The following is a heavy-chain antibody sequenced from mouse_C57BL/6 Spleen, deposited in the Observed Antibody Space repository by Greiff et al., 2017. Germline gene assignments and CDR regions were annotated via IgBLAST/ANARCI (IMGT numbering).Heavy chain of an antibody. CDR1: GYAFSSSW. V-gene: IGHV1-82*01. CDR2: IYPGDGDT. CDR3: ARRDYYGSSYEGYFDV. J-gene: IGHJ1*03. Sequence: VQLQQSGPELVKPGASVKISCKASGYAFSSSWLNWVKQRPGKGLEWIGRIYPGDGDTNSNGKFKGKATLTADKSSSTAYMQLSSLTSEDSAVYFCARRDYYGSSYEGYFDVWGTGTTVTVSS. D-gene: IGHD1-1*01.